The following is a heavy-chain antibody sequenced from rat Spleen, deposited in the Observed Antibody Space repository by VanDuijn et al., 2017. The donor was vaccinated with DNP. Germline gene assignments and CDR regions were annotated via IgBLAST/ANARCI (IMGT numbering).Heavy chain of an antibody. D-gene: IGHD1-7*01. J-gene: IGHJ3*01. V-gene: IGHV5-25*01. CDR1: GFSFRDYD. CDR3: ATSSYFGYDYGFAY. CDR2: ISTVGDNA. Sequence: EVQLVESGGGLVQPGGSLKLPCASSGFSFRDYDMAWVRQPPMQSPEWVASISTVGDNAYYRDSVKGRFTISRDNAKSTLYLQMDSLKSEATATYYCATSSYFGYDYGFAYWGQGTLVTVSS.